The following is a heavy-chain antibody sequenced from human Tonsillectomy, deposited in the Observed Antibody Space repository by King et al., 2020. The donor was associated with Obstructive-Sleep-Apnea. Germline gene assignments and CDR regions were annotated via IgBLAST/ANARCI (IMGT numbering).Heavy chain of an antibody. V-gene: IGHV3-7*01. D-gene: IGHD6-13*01. J-gene: IGHJ4*02. CDR3: AKGGLYIAAAGPYYFDY. CDR2: IKQDGSEK. Sequence: VQLVESGGGLVQPGGSLRLSCAASGFTFSSYCMSWVRQAPGKGLEWVANIKQDGSEKYYVDFMKGRFTISRDNAKNSLFLQMNSLRAEDTALDYCAKGGLYIAAAGPYYFDYWGQGTLVTVSS. CDR1: GFTFSSYC.